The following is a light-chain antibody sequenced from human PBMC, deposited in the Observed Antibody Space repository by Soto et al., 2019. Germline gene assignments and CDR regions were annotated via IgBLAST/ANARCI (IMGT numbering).Light chain of an antibody. V-gene: IGKV1-33*01. CDR1: QNITNN. Sequence: DIQMTQSPSSLSASIGDRVTITCQASQNITNNLSWYQQKPGKAPNLLIYHASKLAKGVTSRFSGSGSGTDFTLTISSLQPEDFATYYCQQANSFPPWTFGQGTKVDIK. CDR3: QQANSFPPWT. CDR2: HAS. J-gene: IGKJ1*01.